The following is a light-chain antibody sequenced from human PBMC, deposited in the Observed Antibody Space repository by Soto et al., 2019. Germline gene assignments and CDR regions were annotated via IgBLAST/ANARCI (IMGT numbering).Light chain of an antibody. J-gene: IGLJ3*02. Sequence: QLVLTQPPSASGTPGQRVTISCSGTNSNIRTNSVNWFQQLPGAAPKLLIYNKNRRPSGVPDRFSGSKSGTSASLAISGLQSEDEADYYCSAWDDSLNGPVFGGGTQLTVL. CDR2: NKN. CDR3: SAWDDSLNGPV. V-gene: IGLV1-44*01. CDR1: NSNIRTNS.